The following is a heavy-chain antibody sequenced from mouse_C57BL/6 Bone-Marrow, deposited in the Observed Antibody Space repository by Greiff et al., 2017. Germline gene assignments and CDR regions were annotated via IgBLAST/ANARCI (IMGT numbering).Heavy chain of an antibody. J-gene: IGHJ1*03. D-gene: IGHD1-1*01. CDR3: AKKGYYGSEGNWYFDV. CDR1: GFSLTSYG. Sequence: QVQLKQSGPGLVQPSQSLSITCTVSGFSLTSYGVHWVRQSPGKGLEWLGVIWRGGSTDYNAAFMSRLSITQDNSKSQVFFKMNSLQADDTAIYYCAKKGYYGSEGNWYFDVWGTGTTVTVAS. V-gene: IGHV2-5*01. CDR2: IWRGGST.